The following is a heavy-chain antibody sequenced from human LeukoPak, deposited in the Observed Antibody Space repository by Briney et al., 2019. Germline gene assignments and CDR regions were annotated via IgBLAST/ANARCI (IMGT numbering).Heavy chain of an antibody. V-gene: IGHV1-46*01. D-gene: IGHD2-2*01. CDR2: INPSGGST. CDR3: ATVDASTKDAFDI. J-gene: IGHJ3*02. CDR1: GYTFTSYY. Sequence: ASVKVSCKASGYTFTSYYMHWVRQAPGQGLEWMGIINPSGGSTSYAQKFQGRVTMTRDTSTSTVYMELSSLRSEDTAVYYCATVDASTKDAFDIWGQGTMVTVSS.